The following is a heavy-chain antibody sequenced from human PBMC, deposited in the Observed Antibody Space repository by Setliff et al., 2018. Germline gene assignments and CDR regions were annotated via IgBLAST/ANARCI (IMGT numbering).Heavy chain of an antibody. J-gene: IGHJ5*02. Sequence: SETLSLTCTVPGDSISSGSYYWAWIRQPAGKGLEWIGHFHTGGSTNYNRSLRSRVSMSVDTSKNQFSLKLSSVTAADTATYYCARAGPTVTFFRVLVISWWDPWGQGSLVTVSS. CDR3: ARAGPTVTFFRVLVISWWDP. CDR1: GDSISSGSYY. V-gene: IGHV4-61*09. D-gene: IGHD3-3*01. CDR2: FHTGGST.